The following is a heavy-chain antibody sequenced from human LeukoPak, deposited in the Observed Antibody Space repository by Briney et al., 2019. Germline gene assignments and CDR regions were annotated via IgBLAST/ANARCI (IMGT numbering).Heavy chain of an antibody. CDR2: ISGSGGST. J-gene: IGHJ1*01. CDR3: AKGRRYSSSWYSIPNAEYFQR. D-gene: IGHD6-13*01. Sequence: GGSLRLSCAASGFTFSSYAMSWVRQAPGKGLEWVSAISGSGGSTYYADSVKGRFTISRDNSKNTLYLQMNSLRAEDTAVYYCAKGRRYSSSWYSIPNAEYFQRWGQGTLVTVSS. V-gene: IGHV3-23*01. CDR1: GFTFSSYA.